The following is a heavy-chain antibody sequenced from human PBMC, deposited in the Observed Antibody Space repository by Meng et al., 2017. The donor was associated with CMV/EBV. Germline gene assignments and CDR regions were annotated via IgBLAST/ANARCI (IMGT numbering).Heavy chain of an antibody. CDR3: AKGARYCSSTSCYSWFDP. Sequence: FRSYAMSWVRQAPGKGLEWVSAISGSGGSTYYADSVKGRFTISRDNSKNTLYLQMNSLRAEDTAVYYCAKGARYCSSTSCYSWFDPWGQGTLVTVSS. CDR2: ISGSGGST. D-gene: IGHD2-2*01. J-gene: IGHJ5*02. CDR1: FRSYA. V-gene: IGHV3-23*01.